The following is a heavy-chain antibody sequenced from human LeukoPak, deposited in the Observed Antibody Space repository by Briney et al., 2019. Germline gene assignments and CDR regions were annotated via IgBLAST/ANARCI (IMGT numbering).Heavy chain of an antibody. CDR3: ARAMSTFGGVRNYFDS. CDR2: ISLSGGSS. Sequence: ASVKVSCKASGYTFISYYMHWVRQAPGQGLEWMGIISLSGGSSSYTQKFQGRVTMTRDTSTSTVYMELSSLRSEDTAVYYCARAMSTFGGVRNYFDSWGQGTLVTVSS. D-gene: IGHD3-16*01. CDR1: GYTFISYY. V-gene: IGHV1-46*01. J-gene: IGHJ4*02.